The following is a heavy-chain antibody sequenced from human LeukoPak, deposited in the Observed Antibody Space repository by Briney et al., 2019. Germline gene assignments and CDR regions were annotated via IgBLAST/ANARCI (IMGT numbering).Heavy chain of an antibody. CDR2: IYYSGST. CDR1: GGSISSYY. V-gene: IGHV4-59*08. D-gene: IGHD4-17*01. CDR3: ARTTVTTSPPYYYYGMDV. Sequence: SETLSLTFTVSGGSISSYYWSWIRQPPGKGLEWIGYIYYSGSTNYNPSLKSRVTISADTSKNQFSLKLSSVTAADTAVYYCARTTVTTSPPYYYYGMDVWGQGTTVTVSS. J-gene: IGHJ6*02.